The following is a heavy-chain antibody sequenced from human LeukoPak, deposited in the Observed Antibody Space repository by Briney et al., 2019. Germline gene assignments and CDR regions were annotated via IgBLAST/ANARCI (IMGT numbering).Heavy chain of an antibody. D-gene: IGHD4-23*01. V-gene: IGHV1-69*04. J-gene: IGHJ4*02. CDR1: GGTFSSYA. Sequence: SVKLSFKASGGTFSSYAISWVRHPPGQGLEWMGRIIPILGIANYAQKFQGRVTMTEDTSTDTAYMELSSLRSEDTAVYYCATDPYGGHYDYWGQGTLVTVSS. CDR3: ATDPYGGHYDY. CDR2: IIPILGIA.